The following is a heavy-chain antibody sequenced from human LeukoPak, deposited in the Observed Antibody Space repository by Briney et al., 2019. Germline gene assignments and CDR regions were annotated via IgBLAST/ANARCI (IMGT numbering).Heavy chain of an antibody. Sequence: GGSLRLSCAASGFTFSSYWMRWVRQAPGEGLEWVANIKQDGSEKYYVDSVKGRFTISRDNAKNSLYLQMNSLRAEDTAVYYCAKEDLSLTGSLEDWGQGTLVTVSS. CDR1: GFTFSSYW. CDR3: AKEDLSLTGSLED. V-gene: IGHV3-7*03. J-gene: IGHJ4*02. CDR2: IKQDGSEK. D-gene: IGHD1-14*01.